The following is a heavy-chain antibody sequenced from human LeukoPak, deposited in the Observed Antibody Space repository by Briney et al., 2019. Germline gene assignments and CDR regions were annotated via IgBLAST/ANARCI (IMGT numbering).Heavy chain of an antibody. CDR3: ARVGGIAAAVGAFDI. CDR1: GLTFSSYA. Sequence: GGSLRLSCAASGLTFSSYAMHWVRQAPGKGLEWVAVISYDGSNKYYADSVKGRFTISRDNSKNTLYLQMNSLRAEDTAVYYCARVGGIAAAVGAFDIWGQGTMVTVSS. CDR2: ISYDGSNK. J-gene: IGHJ3*02. D-gene: IGHD6-13*01. V-gene: IGHV3-30*04.